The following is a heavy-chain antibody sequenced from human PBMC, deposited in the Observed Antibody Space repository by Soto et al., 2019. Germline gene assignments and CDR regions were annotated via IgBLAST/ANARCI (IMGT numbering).Heavy chain of an antibody. CDR2: ITTYSGHT. V-gene: IGHV1-18*01. CDR3: ARDYGSSWYYFDY. Sequence: ASVKVSCKASGYSFTTHGITWVRQAPGQGLEWMSLITTYSGHTSYSPSLQGRVSMTRDTATSTAYMELRSLRSDDTAVYYCARDYGSSWYYFDYWGQGTLVTVSS. D-gene: IGHD6-13*01. CDR1: GYSFTTHG. J-gene: IGHJ4*02.